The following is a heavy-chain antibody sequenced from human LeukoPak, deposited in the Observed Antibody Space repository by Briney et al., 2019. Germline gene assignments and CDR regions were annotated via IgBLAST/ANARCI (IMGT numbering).Heavy chain of an antibody. J-gene: IGHJ4*02. Sequence: GGSLRLSCAASGLTFSSCAMHWVRQAPGKGLEWVAVISYDGSNKYYADSVKGRFTISRDNSKNTLYLQMNSLRAEDTAVYYCARDLMGLDYDPHPDYWGQGTLVTVSS. CDR1: GLTFSSCA. CDR2: ISYDGSNK. D-gene: IGHD4-17*01. V-gene: IGHV3-30*04. CDR3: ARDLMGLDYDPHPDY.